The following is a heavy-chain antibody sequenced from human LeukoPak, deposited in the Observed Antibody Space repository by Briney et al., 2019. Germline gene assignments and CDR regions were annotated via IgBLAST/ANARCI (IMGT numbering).Heavy chain of an antibody. CDR2: IYYNGRT. CDR3: ARGAYYDFWSGYYGNYWYFDL. Sequence: PSETLSLTCAVSGGSISSYYWSWIRQSPGRGLEYIGHIYYNGRTDYNPSLKSRVTISVDTSRNQFSLKLSSVTAADTAVYYCARGAYYDFWSGYYGNYWYFDLWGRGTLVTVSS. J-gene: IGHJ2*01. V-gene: IGHV4-59*01. D-gene: IGHD3-3*01. CDR1: GGSISSYY.